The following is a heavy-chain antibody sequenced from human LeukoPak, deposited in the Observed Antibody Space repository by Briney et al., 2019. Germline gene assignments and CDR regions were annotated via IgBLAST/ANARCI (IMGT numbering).Heavy chain of an antibody. V-gene: IGHV1-69*13. CDR1: GGTFSSYA. D-gene: IGHD2-2*01. Sequence: SVKVSCKASGGTFSSYAISWVRQAPGQGLEWMGGIIPIFGSANYAQNFQGRVTITADESTTTAYMELSSLRSEDTAVYYCARVATPRYCSTTSCYWKGRFDPWGQGTLVTVSS. CDR2: IIPIFGSA. CDR3: ARVATPRYCSTTSCYWKGRFDP. J-gene: IGHJ5*02.